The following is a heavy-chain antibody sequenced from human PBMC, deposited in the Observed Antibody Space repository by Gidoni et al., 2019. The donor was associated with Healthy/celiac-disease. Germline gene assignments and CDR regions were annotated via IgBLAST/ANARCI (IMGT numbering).Heavy chain of an antibody. Sequence: EVQLVESGGGLIKPGGSLRLSCAAAGFTVSSNYMSWVRQAPGKGLEWVSFIYSGGSTYYADSVKGRVTISRDNSKNTLYLQMNSLRAEDTAVYYCASWEGYWNYPGYWGQGTLVTVSS. D-gene: IGHD1-7*01. CDR1: GFTVSSNY. CDR2: IYSGGST. V-gene: IGHV3-53*01. J-gene: IGHJ4*02. CDR3: ASWEGYWNYPGY.